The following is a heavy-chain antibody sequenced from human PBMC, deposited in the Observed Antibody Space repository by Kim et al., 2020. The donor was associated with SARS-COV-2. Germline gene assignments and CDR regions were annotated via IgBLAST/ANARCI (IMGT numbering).Heavy chain of an antibody. CDR1: GFSFTLYW. Sequence: GESLKISCQGSGFSFTLYWIAWVRQMPGKGLEWMGIIYAGGSDSRYSPSFQGQVTMSVDKSISTAYLQWTSLRASDTAMYYCARRRDYYDLSVFDIWGQG. CDR3: ARRRDYYDLSVFDI. J-gene: IGHJ3*02. CDR2: IYAGGSDS. V-gene: IGHV5-51*01. D-gene: IGHD3-22*01.